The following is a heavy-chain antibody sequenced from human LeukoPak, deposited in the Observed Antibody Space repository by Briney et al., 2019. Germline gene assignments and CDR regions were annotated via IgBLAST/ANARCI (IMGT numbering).Heavy chain of an antibody. CDR2: ISTGGSTI. Sequence: GSLRLSCAASGFTFSSYEMNWVRQAPGKGLEWVSYISTGGSTIYYADSVKSRFTISRDNAKNSLYLQMNSLRAEDTAVYYCARAGCSSSSCPYRNWFDPWGQGTLVTVSS. CDR1: GFTFSSYE. V-gene: IGHV3-48*03. D-gene: IGHD2-2*01. CDR3: ARAGCSSSSCPYRNWFDP. J-gene: IGHJ5*02.